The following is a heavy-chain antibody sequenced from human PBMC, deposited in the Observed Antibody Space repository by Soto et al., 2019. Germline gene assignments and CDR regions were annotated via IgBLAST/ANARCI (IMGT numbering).Heavy chain of an antibody. CDR3: ATFVVGAAYRFDY. D-gene: IGHD1-26*01. CDR1: GYTLTDLS. CDR2: FDPEDGET. J-gene: IGHJ4*02. V-gene: IGHV1-24*01. Sequence: ASVKVSCQVSGYTLTDLSMHWVRQAPGKGLEWMGGFDPEDGETIYAQKFQGRVTMTEDTSTDTAYMELSSLRSEDTAVYYCATFVVGAAYRFDYWGQGTLVTVSS.